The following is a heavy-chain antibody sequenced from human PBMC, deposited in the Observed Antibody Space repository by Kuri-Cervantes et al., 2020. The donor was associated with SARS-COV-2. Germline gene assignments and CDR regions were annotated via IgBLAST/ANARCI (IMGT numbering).Heavy chain of an antibody. CDR3: AKDGAGAHDF. V-gene: IGHV3-30-3*01. CDR1: GFTFSSYA. Sequence: GESLKISCAASGFTFSSYAMHWVRQAPGKGLEWVAFISYDGNNKKCIASGKGRCTISRDNSQNKLYLQMRSLRPEDTAMYYCAKDGAGAHDFWGQGTLVTVSS. J-gene: IGHJ4*02. CDR2: ISYDGNNK. D-gene: IGHD4/OR15-4a*01.